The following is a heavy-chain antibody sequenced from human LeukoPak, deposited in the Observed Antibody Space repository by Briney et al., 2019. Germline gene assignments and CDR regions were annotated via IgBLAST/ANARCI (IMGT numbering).Heavy chain of an antibody. V-gene: IGHV3-23*01. J-gene: IGHJ4*02. Sequence: GGSLRLSCAASGFTFSSYAMSWVRQAPGKGLGWGLAISGSGGSTYYADSVKGRSTISRDNSKNTLYLQMNSLRAEDRAVYYCAKTLVRGYSYGYRFDYWGQGTLVTVSS. D-gene: IGHD5-18*01. CDR2: ISGSGGST. CDR3: AKTLVRGYSYGYRFDY. CDR1: GFTFSSYA.